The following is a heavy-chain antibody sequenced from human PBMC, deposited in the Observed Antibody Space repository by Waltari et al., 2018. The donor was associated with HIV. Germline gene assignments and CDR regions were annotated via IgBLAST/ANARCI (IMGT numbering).Heavy chain of an antibody. CDR2: ISSSGNFK. D-gene: IGHD6-6*01. CDR1: GLIFHSYR. Sequence: EVQLVESGGGQVKPGESLRLSWVTSGLIFHSYRMNWVRQAPGKGPEWVSSISSSGNFKHYADSVKGRFTISRDNAENSLYLQMNGLRAEDTAIYYCARDSRGSTWSLNWFDPWGQGTLVTVSS. J-gene: IGHJ5*02. CDR3: ARDSRGSTWSLNWFDP. V-gene: IGHV3-21*02.